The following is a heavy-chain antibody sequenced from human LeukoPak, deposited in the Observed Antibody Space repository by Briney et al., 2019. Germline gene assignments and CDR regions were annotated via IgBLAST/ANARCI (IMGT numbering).Heavy chain of an antibody. Sequence: GGSLRLSCAASGFTFSTYSMNWVRQAPGKGLEWVSSIISSSNYIYYAHSVKSRFIISKDNAKNSLYLQMNSLRAEDTAVYYCARDPQYCSGGSCYSFDYWGQGTLVTVSS. J-gene: IGHJ4*02. V-gene: IGHV3-21*01. CDR1: GFTFSTYS. D-gene: IGHD2-15*01. CDR2: IISSSNYI. CDR3: ARDPQYCSGGSCYSFDY.